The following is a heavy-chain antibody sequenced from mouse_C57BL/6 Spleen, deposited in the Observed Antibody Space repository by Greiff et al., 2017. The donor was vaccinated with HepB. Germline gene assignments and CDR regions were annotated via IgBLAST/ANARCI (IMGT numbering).Heavy chain of an antibody. CDR2: IYPSDSET. D-gene: IGHD2-3*01. CDR1: GYTFTSYW. CDR3: ARRDGYPDY. J-gene: IGHJ2*01. Sequence: VKLQQPGAELVRPGSSVKLSCKASGYTFTSYWMDWVKQRPGQGLEWIGNIYPSDSETHYNQKFKDKATLTVDKSSSTAYMQLSSLTSEDSAVYYCARRDGYPDYWGQGTTLTVSS. V-gene: IGHV1-61*01.